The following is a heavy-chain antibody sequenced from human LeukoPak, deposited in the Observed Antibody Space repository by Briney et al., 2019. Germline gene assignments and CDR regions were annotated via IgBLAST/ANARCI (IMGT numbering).Heavy chain of an antibody. CDR3: ARDWFWVYGGDCVDY. CDR2: ISSSGSTI. Sequence: PGRSLRLSCAASGFTFSDYYMSWIRQAPGKGLEWVSYISSSGSTIYYADSVKGRFTISRDNAKHSLYLQMNSLRAEDTAVYYCARDWFWVYGGDCVDYWGQGTLVTVSS. J-gene: IGHJ4*02. D-gene: IGHD2-21*02. V-gene: IGHV3-11*01. CDR1: GFTFSDYY.